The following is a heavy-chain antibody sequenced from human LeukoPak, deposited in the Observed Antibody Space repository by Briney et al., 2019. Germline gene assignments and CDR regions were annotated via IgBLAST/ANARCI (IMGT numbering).Heavy chain of an antibody. CDR1: GFTFSSYK. J-gene: IGHJ4*02. CDR3: ASVYGVNSPFDY. D-gene: IGHD4-23*01. Sequence: AGGSLRLSCAASGFTFSSYKMNWVRQAPGKGLEWISYISSTSSTIYYADSVKGRFTISRDNAKNSLYLQMNNLRAEDTALYYCASVYGVNSPFDYWGQGTLVTVSS. V-gene: IGHV3-48*01. CDR2: ISSTSSTI.